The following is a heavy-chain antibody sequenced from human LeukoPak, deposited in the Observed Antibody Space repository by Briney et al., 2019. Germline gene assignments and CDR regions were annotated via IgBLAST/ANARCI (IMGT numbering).Heavy chain of an antibody. CDR1: GYTFTSYD. V-gene: IGHV1-18*01. CDR2: ISTQSGNT. Sequence: ASVKVSCKASGYTFTSYDINWLRQAPGQGLEWMGWISTQSGNTNYAQKVQGRLTLTTVRSTNTAYMELRSLRSDDTAVYYCARGAYGDKWGQGTMVTVSS. J-gene: IGHJ4*02. D-gene: IGHD4-17*01. CDR3: ARGAYGDK.